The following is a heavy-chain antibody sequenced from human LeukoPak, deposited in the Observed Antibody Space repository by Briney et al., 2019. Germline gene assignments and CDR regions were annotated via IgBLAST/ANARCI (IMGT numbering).Heavy chain of an antibody. D-gene: IGHD2-15*01. J-gene: IGHJ4*02. Sequence: GGSLRPSCAASGFTFTNYAIHWVRQAPGKGLEWVALISYDGSIKYYADSVKGRFTISRDNSKNTLYLQMNSLRAEDTAAYYCARDRGYCSGGSCPLDYWGQGTLVTVSS. V-gene: IGHV3-30-3*01. CDR2: ISYDGSIK. CDR1: GFTFTNYA. CDR3: ARDRGYCSGGSCPLDY.